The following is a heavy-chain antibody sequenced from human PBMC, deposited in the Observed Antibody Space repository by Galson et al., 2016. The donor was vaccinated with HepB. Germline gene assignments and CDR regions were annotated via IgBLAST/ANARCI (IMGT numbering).Heavy chain of an antibody. V-gene: IGHV3-66*01. CDR3: ARNRHCSGGSCYGA. D-gene: IGHD2-15*01. J-gene: IGHJ5*02. Sequence: SLRLSCAASGFTVSSTYMNWVRQAPGKGLEWVSIIYSGGTTYPADSVKGRFTISRDNSNNTLYLQMNSLRAEDTAVYYCARNRHCSGGSCYGAWGQGTLVTVSS. CDR2: IYSGGTT. CDR1: GFTVSSTY.